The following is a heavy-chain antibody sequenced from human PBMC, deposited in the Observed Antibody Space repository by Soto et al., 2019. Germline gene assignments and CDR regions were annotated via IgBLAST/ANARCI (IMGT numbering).Heavy chain of an antibody. CDR3: ARAYSSGWWRYRGPPDFDY. V-gene: IGHV1-18*01. CDR1: GYTFTSYG. D-gene: IGHD6-19*01. CDR2: ISAYNGNT. J-gene: IGHJ4*02. Sequence: ASVKVSCKASGYTFTSYGISWVRQAPGQGHEWMGWISAYNGNTNYVQKLQGRVTMTTDTSTSTAYMELRSLRSDDTAVYYCARAYSSGWWRYRGPPDFDYWGQGTLVTVSS.